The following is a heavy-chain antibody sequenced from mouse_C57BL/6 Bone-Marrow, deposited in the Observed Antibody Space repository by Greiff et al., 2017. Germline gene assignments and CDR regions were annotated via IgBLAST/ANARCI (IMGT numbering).Heavy chain of an antibody. CDR3: ARSDLYRFAY. V-gene: IGHV1-81*01. J-gene: IGHJ3*01. Sequence: QVQLKESGAELARPGASVKLSCKASGYTFTSYGISWVKQRTGQGLEWIGEIYPRSGNTYYNEKFKGKATLTADKSSSTAYMELRSLTSEDSAVYFCARSDLYRFAYWGQGTLVTVSA. CDR2: IYPRSGNT. CDR1: GYTFTSYG.